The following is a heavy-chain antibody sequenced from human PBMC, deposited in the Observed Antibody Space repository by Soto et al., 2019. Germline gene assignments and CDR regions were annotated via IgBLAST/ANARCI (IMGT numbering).Heavy chain of an antibody. CDR2: ISAYSGNT. CDR1: GYTFSSYG. CDR3: ARDPSIVGASALDY. D-gene: IGHD1-26*01. J-gene: IGHJ4*02. Sequence: ASVKVSCKASGYTFSSYGISWARQAPGQGLEWMGWISAYSGNTNYAQKVQGRVTMTTDTSTSTAYMELRSLRSDDTAVYYCARDPSIVGASALDYWGQGTLVTVSS. V-gene: IGHV1-18*01.